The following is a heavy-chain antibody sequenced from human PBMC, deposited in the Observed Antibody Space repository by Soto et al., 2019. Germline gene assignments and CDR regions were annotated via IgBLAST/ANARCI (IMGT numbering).Heavy chain of an antibody. CDR1: GGSISSYY. Sequence: PSETLSLTCTVSGGSISSYYWSWIRQPPGKGLEWIGYIYYSGSTYYNPSLKSRVTISVDTSKNQFSLKLSSVTAADTAVYYCARAYFWYDILTGYYRNWFDPWGQGTLVTVSS. CDR3: ARAYFWYDILTGYYRNWFDP. CDR2: IYYSGST. V-gene: IGHV4-59*08. D-gene: IGHD3-9*01. J-gene: IGHJ5*02.